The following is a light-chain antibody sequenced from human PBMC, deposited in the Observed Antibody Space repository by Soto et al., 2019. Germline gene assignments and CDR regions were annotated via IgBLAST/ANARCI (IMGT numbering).Light chain of an antibody. CDR2: EVS. V-gene: IGLV2-14*01. Sequence: QSVLTQPASVSGSPGQSITISCTGTSSDVGGYNYVSWYQQHPGKAPKLMIYEVSNRPSGVSNRFSGSKSGNTASLTISGLQAEDEADYYCSSYTSSSTLVVFGGATKVTVL. CDR1: SSDVGGYNY. CDR3: SSYTSSSTLVV. J-gene: IGLJ2*01.